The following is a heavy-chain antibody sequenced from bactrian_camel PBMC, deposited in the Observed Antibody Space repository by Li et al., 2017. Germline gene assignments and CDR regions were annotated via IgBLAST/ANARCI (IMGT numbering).Heavy chain of an antibody. D-gene: IGHD5*01. CDR3: ATGGGLGYNY. V-gene: IGHV3S40*01. Sequence: VQLVESGGGSVQAGGSLRLSCVVSGYTDCTYDMSWYRQAPGKGREFVSVIDSDGVARYADSVKGRFTISRDNAKNTVYLQMNSLKSEDTALYYCATGGGLGYNYWGQGTQVTVS. CDR2: IDSDGVAR. CDR1: GYTDCTYD. J-gene: IGHJ4*01.